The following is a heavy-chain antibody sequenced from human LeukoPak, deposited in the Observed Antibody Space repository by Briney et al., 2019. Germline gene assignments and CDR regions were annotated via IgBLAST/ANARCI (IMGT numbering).Heavy chain of an antibody. CDR2: ISYDGSNK. Sequence: AGGSLRLSCAASGFTFSSYAMHWVRQAPGKGLEWVAVISYDGSNKYYADSVKGRFTISRDNSKNTLYLQMNSLRAEDTAVYYCAREQLPSAFDYWGQGTLVTVSS. J-gene: IGHJ4*02. CDR1: GFTFSSYA. CDR3: AREQLPSAFDY. V-gene: IGHV3-30-3*01. D-gene: IGHD3-10*01.